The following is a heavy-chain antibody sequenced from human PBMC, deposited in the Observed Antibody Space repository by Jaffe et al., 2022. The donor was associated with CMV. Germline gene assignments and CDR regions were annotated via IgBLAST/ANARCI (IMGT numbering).Heavy chain of an antibody. J-gene: IGHJ5*02. Sequence: QVQLQQWGAGLLKPSETLSLTCAVYGGSFSGYYWSWIRQPPGKGLEWIGEINHSGSTNYNPSLKSRVTISVDTSKNQFSLKLSSVTAADTAVYYCARVSRSPDGSTGTTLRFDPWGQGTLVTVSS. CDR1: GGSFSGYY. D-gene: IGHD1-7*01. V-gene: IGHV4-34*01. CDR3: ARVSRSPDGSTGTTLRFDP. CDR2: INHSGST.